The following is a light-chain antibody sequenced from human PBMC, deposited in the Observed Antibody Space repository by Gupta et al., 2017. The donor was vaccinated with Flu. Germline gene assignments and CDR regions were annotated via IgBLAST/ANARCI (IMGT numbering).Light chain of an antibody. CDR1: MNISYW. V-gene: IGKV1-5*03. CDR2: KAN. Sequence: ATMLSASMGGRVTISCRGRMNISYWLGWYQKQPQKATKVMIYKANKDENGAPRRFSGSGGGKESTLTISRQQQDDFANYYRQHNNSPSWTFGQGTKVEIK. CDR3: QHNNSPSWT. J-gene: IGKJ1*01.